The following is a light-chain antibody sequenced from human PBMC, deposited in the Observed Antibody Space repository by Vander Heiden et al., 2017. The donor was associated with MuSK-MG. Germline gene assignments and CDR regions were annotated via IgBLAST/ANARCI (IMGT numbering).Light chain of an antibody. CDR3: QQIYSTPPIT. Sequence: DIQMTQSPSSLSASVGDRVTITCRASQSISSYLNWYQQKPGKAPKFLIYAASSLQSGVPSRFSGSRSGTDFTLTISSLQPEDFATYYCQQIYSTPPITFGQGTRLEIK. J-gene: IGKJ5*01. CDR2: AAS. CDR1: QSISSY. V-gene: IGKV1-39*01.